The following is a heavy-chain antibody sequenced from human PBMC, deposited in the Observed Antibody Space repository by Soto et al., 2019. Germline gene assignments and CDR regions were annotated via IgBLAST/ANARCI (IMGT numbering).Heavy chain of an antibody. V-gene: IGHV4-59*01. CDR1: GGSIISGY. CDR3: AGLRGYAGSPIDY. CDR2: ISHSGNT. D-gene: IGHD2-15*01. Sequence: TLSLTCTVSGGSIISGYWSWTRQPPGKGLEWIGYISHSGNTNYNPSVKSRVTLSVDTPKNQFSLRLSSVTTADTAVYYCAGLRGYAGSPIDYWGQGTLVTVSS. J-gene: IGHJ4*02.